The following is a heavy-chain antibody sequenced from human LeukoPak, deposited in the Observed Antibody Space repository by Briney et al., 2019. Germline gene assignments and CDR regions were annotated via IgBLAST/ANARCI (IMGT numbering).Heavy chain of an antibody. CDR1: GGSFSGYY. Sequence: SETLSLTCAVYGGSFSGYYWSWIRQPPGKGLEWIGEINHSGSTNYNPSLKSRVTISVDTSKNQFSLKLSSVTAADTAVYYCARDIGYSGYFDYWGQGTLVTVSS. D-gene: IGHD2-15*01. J-gene: IGHJ4*02. V-gene: IGHV4-34*01. CDR3: ARDIGYSGYFDY. CDR2: INHSGST.